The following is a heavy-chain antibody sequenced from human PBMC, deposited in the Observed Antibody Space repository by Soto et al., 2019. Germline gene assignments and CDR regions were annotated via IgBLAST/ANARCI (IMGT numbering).Heavy chain of an antibody. CDR1: GGSFSGYY. CDR3: ARNGSYYDFWSGYYFGGGMDV. D-gene: IGHD3-3*01. Sequence: QVQLQQWGAGLLKPSETLSLTCAVYGGSFSGYYWSWIRQPPGKGLEWIGEINHSGSTNYNPSLKSRVTISVDTSKNQFSLKLSSVTAADTAVYYCARNGSYYDFWSGYYFGGGMDVWGQGTTVIVSS. V-gene: IGHV4-34*01. J-gene: IGHJ6*02. CDR2: INHSGST.